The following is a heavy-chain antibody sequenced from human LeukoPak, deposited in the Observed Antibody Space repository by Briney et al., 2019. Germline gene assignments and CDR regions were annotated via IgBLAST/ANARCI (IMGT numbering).Heavy chain of an antibody. CDR3: AASTKHPAMCDY. J-gene: IGHJ4*02. V-gene: IGHV3-21*01. Sequence: PGGSLRLSCAASGFTFSVYSMNWVRQAPGKGLEWVSSIGSSSSYIYYADSVKGRFTISRDNAKNSLYLQMNSLRPEDTAVYYCAASTKHPAMCDYWGQGTLLTVSS. CDR1: GFTFSVYS. CDR2: IGSSSSYI. D-gene: IGHD5-18*01.